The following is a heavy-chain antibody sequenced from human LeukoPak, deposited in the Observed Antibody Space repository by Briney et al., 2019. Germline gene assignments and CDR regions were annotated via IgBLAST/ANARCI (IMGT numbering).Heavy chain of an antibody. CDR2: LNPNSGGT. CDR3: ARDSISSERDWFDP. CDR1: GYTFTGYY. V-gene: IGHV1-2*02. D-gene: IGHD6-6*01. Sequence: ASVKVSCKASGYTFTGYYMHWVRQAPGQGLEWMGWLNPNSGGTNYAQKLQGRVTMTTDTSTSTAYMELRSLRSDDTAVYYCARDSISSERDWFDPWGQGTLVTVSS. J-gene: IGHJ5*02.